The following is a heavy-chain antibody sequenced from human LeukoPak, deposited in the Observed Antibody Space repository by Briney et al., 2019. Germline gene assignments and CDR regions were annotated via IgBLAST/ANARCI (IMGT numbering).Heavy chain of an antibody. CDR1: GFTLSSYS. CDR3: ARPTTVYYMDV. Sequence: PGGSLRLSCAASGFTLSSYSMNWVRQAPGKGLEWVSSISSSSSYIYYADSVKGRFTISRDNAKNSLYLQMNSLRVEDTAVYYCARPTTVYYMDVWGKGTTVTVSS. V-gene: IGHV3-21*01. D-gene: IGHD4-17*01. J-gene: IGHJ6*03. CDR2: ISSSSSYI.